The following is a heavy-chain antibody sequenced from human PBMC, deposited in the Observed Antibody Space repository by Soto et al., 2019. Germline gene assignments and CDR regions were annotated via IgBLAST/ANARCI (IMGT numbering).Heavy chain of an antibody. CDR3: AREMSYYFDS. CDR1: GDSIRRDGYS. Sequence: QVQLQESGSGLVKPSQTLVLTCTVSGDSIRRDGYSWSWLRQPPGKGLEWIGYIYHSVATFYNPSLPMRVTTSVDKSNNQFSLRLASVTAADTALYYCAREMSYYFDSWGHGTLVTVSS. J-gene: IGHJ4*01. CDR2: IYHSVAT. V-gene: IGHV4-30-2*01.